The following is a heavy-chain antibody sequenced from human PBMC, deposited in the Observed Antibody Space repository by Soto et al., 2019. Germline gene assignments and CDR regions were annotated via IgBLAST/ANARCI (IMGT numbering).Heavy chain of an antibody. CDR1: GGSISSYY. J-gene: IGHJ4*02. Sequence: QVQLQESGPGLVKPSETLSLTCTVSGGSISSYYWSWIRQPPGKGLEWIGYIYYSGSTNYNPSLKSRVTISVDTSKNQFSLKLSSVTAADTAVYYCARSGAVAGSDYWGQGTLVTVSS. CDR3: ARSGAVAGSDY. D-gene: IGHD6-19*01. V-gene: IGHV4-59*01. CDR2: IYYSGST.